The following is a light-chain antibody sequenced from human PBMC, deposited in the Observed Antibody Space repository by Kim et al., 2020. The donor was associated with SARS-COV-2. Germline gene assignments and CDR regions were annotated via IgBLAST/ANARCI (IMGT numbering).Light chain of an antibody. V-gene: IGKV3-11*01. CDR3: QHRNNWPRT. Sequence: PGERAILSCRASQSVGNHLAWYQQKPAQSPRLLIYDASKRATGIPARFSGRGSGADFTLTISSLEPEDFAVYFCQHRNNWPRTFGQGNKVDIK. CDR1: QSVGNH. CDR2: DAS. J-gene: IGKJ1*01.